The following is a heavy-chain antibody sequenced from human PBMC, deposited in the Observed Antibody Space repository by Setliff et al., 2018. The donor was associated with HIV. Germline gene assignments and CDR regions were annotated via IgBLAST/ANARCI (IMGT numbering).Heavy chain of an antibody. CDR1: GYSLTEFP. Sequence: ASVKVSCKVSGYSLTEFPMHWVRQAPGKGLEWMGGLDPEDGETIHAQNFQGRVTMTEDTSTDTAYLELSGLSSEDTAVYYCTTGVRVFRYTSGWTPYSFFDSWGQGTLVTVSS. D-gene: IGHD6-25*01. CDR3: TTGVRVFRYTSGWTPYSFFDS. CDR2: LDPEDGET. V-gene: IGHV1-24*01. J-gene: IGHJ4*02.